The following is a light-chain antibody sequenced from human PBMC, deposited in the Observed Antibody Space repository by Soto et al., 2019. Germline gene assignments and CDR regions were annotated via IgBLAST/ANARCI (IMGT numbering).Light chain of an antibody. Sequence: DIQMTQSPSTLSTSVGDSVTITCRASQSISGWVAWYQQKPGKAPKLLIYDVSSLVRGVPPRFSGSGSGTHFTLTISGLQPDDFATYYCQQYDTYSGTFGQGTKVEIK. CDR3: QQYDTYSGT. V-gene: IGKV1-5*01. J-gene: IGKJ1*01. CDR2: DVS. CDR1: QSISGW.